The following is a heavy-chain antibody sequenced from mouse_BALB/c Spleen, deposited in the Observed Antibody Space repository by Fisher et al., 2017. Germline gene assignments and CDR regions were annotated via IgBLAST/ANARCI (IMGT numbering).Heavy chain of an antibody. Sequence: FKGKATLTVDKSSSTAYMELRSLTSEDSAVYYCTILLWSVYAMDYWGQGTSVTVSS. J-gene: IGHJ4*01. D-gene: IGHD2-10*01. V-gene: IGHV1-26*01. CDR3: TILLWSVYAMDY.